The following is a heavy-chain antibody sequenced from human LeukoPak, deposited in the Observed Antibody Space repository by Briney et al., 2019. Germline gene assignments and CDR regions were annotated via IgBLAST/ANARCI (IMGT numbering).Heavy chain of an antibody. CDR1: GFTFSSYV. CDR2: ISYDGSNE. D-gene: IGHD6-13*01. V-gene: IGHV3-30*04. Sequence: PGGSLRLSYAASGFTFSSYVMHWVRQAPGKGLEWVAIISYDGSNEYYADSVKGRFTISRDNSKNTLYLQMNSLRAEDTAVYYCAKVPVPVIGAAGPFDYWGQGTLVTVSS. J-gene: IGHJ4*02. CDR3: AKVPVPVIGAAGPFDY.